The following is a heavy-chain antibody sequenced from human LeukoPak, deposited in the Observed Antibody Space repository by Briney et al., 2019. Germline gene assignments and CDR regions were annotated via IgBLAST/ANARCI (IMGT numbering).Heavy chain of an antibody. CDR1: GYTFTSYD. D-gene: IGHD5-12*01. J-gene: IGHJ4*02. CDR2: MNPNSGNT. CDR3: ARGARGYSGYGPDY. V-gene: IGHV1-8*01. Sequence: GASVKLSCKASGYTFTSYDNNWVRQATGQGLEWMGWMNPNSGNTGYAQKFQGRVTMTRNTSISTAYMELSSLRSEDTAVYYCARGARGYSGYGPDYWGQGTLVTVSS.